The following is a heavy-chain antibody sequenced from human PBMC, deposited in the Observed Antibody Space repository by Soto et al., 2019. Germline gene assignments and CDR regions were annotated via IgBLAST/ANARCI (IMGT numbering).Heavy chain of an antibody. V-gene: IGHV4-31*03. D-gene: IGHD1-26*01. J-gene: IGHJ5*02. CDR2: IYYSGST. CDR3: ARVKGRYNWFDP. Sequence: PSETRSLTCTVSGGSISSGVYYWIWIRQHPGKGLEWIGYIYYSGSTYYNPSLKSRVTISVDTSKNQFSLKLSSVTAADTAVYYCARVKGRYNWFDPWGQGTLVTVSS. CDR1: GGSISSGVYY.